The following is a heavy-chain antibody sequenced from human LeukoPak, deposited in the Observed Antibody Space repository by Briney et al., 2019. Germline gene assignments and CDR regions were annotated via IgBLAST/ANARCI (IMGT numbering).Heavy chain of an antibody. D-gene: IGHD5-24*01. J-gene: IGHJ4*02. CDR1: GGSISSYY. CDR2: IYYSGST. V-gene: IGHV4-59*01. Sequence: SETLSLTCTVSGGSISSYYWSWIRQPPAHGLEWIGYIYYSGSTDYNPSLKSRVTISVDTSKNQFSLKLRSVTAADTAVYYCARGEDGYNYYDYWGQGTLVTVSS. CDR3: ARGEDGYNYYDY.